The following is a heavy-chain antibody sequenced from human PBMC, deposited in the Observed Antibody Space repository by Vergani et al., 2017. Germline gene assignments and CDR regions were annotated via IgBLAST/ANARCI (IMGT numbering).Heavy chain of an antibody. J-gene: IGHJ4*02. CDR2: INQDGSEK. V-gene: IGHV3-7*03. Sequence: EVQLVESGGGLVQPGGSLRLSCAASGFTFSSYWMSWVRQAPGKGLEWVANINQDGSEKYYVDSVKGRFTISRDKAKNSLYLPMNSLRAEDTAVYYCARDLDIVVVTTILRYWGQGTLVTVSS. CDR3: ARDLDIVVVTTILRY. D-gene: IGHD2-21*02. CDR1: GFTFSSYW.